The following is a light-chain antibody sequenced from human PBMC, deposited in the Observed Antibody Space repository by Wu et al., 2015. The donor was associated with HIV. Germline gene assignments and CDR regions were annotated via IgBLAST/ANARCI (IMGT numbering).Light chain of an antibody. CDR1: QSISSRD. CDR2: DAS. V-gene: IGKV3-20*01. J-gene: IGKJ5*01. Sequence: IVLTQSPGTLSLSPGERATLSCRTSQSISSRDLAWYHHKPGQAPRLLIYDASTRATGIPDRFSGSGSGTDFTLTISRLEPEDFVVYYCQQYASSPITFGQGTRLDIK. CDR3: QQYASSPIT.